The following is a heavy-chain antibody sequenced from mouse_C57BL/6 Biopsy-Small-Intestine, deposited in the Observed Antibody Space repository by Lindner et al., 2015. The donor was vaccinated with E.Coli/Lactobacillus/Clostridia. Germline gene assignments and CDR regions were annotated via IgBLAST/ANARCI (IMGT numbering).Heavy chain of an antibody. V-gene: IGHV1-69*02. CDR1: GGTFSSYA. CDR2: IIPFFGTT. J-gene: IGHJ1*01. CDR3: ARTGGFSNYAFGV. Sequence: SVKVSCKASGGTFSSYALNWVRQAPGQGLEWMGGIIPFFGTTNYAQRFRGRVTITADESTSTAYMELSSLRSEDTAVLYCARTGGFSNYAFGVWGQGTMVSVSS. D-gene: IGHD2-5*01.